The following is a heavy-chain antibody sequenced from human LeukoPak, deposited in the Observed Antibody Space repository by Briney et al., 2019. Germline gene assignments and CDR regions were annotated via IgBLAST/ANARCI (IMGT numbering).Heavy chain of an antibody. CDR1: GFTFSSYW. Sequence: PGGSLRLSCAASGFTFSSYWMHWVRQAPGKGLVWVSRINSDGSSTSYADSVKGRFTISRDNAKNTLYLQMNSLRVEDTAVYYCARDRSSFNGMDVWGQGTTVTVSS. V-gene: IGHV3-74*01. CDR3: ARDRSSFNGMDV. CDR2: INSDGSST. J-gene: IGHJ6*02.